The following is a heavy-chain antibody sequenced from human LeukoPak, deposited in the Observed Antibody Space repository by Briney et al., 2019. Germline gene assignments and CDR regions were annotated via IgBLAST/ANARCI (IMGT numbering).Heavy chain of an antibody. J-gene: IGHJ3*02. CDR2: IYWNDDK. V-gene: IGHV2-5*01. CDR3: AHRRELLWFGGRGEDAFDI. Sequence: ESGPTLVKPTQTLTLTCTFSGFSLSTSGVGVGWIRQPPGKALEWLALIYWNDDKRYSPSLKSRLTITKDTSKNQVVLTMTNMDPVDTATYYCAHRRELLWFGGRGEDAFDIWGQGTMVTVSS. D-gene: IGHD3-10*01. CDR1: GFSLSTSGVG.